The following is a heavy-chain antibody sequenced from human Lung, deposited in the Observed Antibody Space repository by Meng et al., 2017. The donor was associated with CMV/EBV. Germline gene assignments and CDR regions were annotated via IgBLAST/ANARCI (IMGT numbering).Heavy chain of an antibody. D-gene: IGHD5/OR15-5a*01. V-gene: IGHV3-33*06. J-gene: IGHJ3*01. CDR2: IWYDGSNK. CDR1: GFAFSSYG. Sequence: GGSLRLXCTASGFAFSSYGMHWVRQAPGKGLEWVAVIWYDGSNKYFADSVKGRFTVSRDNSRNMLYLHMNRLRADDTAVYYCAKDIVSTINPGAFDVWGQGTMVTVSS. CDR3: AKDIVSTINPGAFDV.